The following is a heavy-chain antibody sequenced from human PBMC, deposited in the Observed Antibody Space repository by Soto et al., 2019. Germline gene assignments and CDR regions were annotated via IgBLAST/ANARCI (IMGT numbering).Heavy chain of an antibody. J-gene: IGHJ6*02. Sequence: ASVKVSCKASGYTFTSYGISWVRQAPGQGLEWMGWISAYNGNTNYAQKLQGRVTMTTDTSTSTAYMELRSLRSDDTAVYYCARDPTRITIFGVLTSDAYYYYGMDVWGQGTTVTVSS. V-gene: IGHV1-18*01. CDR3: ARDPTRITIFGVLTSDAYYYYGMDV. D-gene: IGHD3-3*01. CDR2: ISAYNGNT. CDR1: GYTFTSYG.